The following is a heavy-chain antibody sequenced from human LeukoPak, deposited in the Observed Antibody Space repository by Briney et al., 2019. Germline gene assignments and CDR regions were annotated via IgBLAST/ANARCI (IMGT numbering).Heavy chain of an antibody. CDR2: IYYSGST. D-gene: IGHD3-22*01. CDR3: ARARKYYYDSSGYYLIFDY. Sequence: SETLSLTCTVSGGSISSSSYYWGWIRQPPGKGLEWIGYIYYSGSTNYNPSLKSRVTISVDTSKNQFSLKLSSVTAADTAVYYCARARKYYYDSSGYYLIFDYWGQGTLVTVSS. CDR1: GGSISSSSYY. J-gene: IGHJ4*02. V-gene: IGHV4-61*05.